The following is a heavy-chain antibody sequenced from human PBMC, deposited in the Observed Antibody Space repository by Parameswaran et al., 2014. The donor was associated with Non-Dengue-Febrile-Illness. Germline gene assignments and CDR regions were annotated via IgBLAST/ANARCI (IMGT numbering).Heavy chain of an antibody. D-gene: IGHD6-13*01. CDR3: ARESPEHVAAAAPARENWFDP. Sequence: VRQAPGKGLEWIGYIYYSGSTYYNPSLKSRVTISVDTSKNQFSLKLSSVTAADTAVYYCARESPEHVAAAAPARENWFDPWGQGTLVTVSS. V-gene: IGHV4-31*02. J-gene: IGHJ5*02. CDR2: IYYSGST.